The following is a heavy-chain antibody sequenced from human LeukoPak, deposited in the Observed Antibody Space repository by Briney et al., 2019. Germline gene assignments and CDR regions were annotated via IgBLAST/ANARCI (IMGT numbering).Heavy chain of an antibody. Sequence: SETLSLTCTVSGGSISSGNYDWAWIRQQPGKGLEWIVYTHYSGSAYYNPSLRSRVTISVDTSKSQFSLKLSSVTAADTAVYYCARAILTASGFVWHFDLWGRGTLVTVSS. V-gene: IGHV4-31*03. D-gene: IGHD3-3*01. J-gene: IGHJ2*01. CDR3: ARAILTASGFVWHFDL. CDR2: THYSGSA. CDR1: GGSISSGNYD.